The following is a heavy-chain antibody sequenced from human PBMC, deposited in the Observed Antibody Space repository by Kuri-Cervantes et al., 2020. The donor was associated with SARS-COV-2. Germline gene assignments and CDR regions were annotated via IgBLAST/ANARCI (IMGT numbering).Heavy chain of an antibody. CDR3: VEVEPLAGSRGHFDS. V-gene: IGHV3-64D*09. CDR2: ISSDGANT. Sequence: GGSLRLSCAASGFTVSSNYMSWVRQAPGKGLEYVSAISSDGANTYYADSVKGRFTISRDNSKNTVSLQMSGLRSEDTAIYYCVEVEPLAGSRGHFDSWGQGTLVAVSS. J-gene: IGHJ4*02. D-gene: IGHD6-19*01. CDR1: GFTVSSNY.